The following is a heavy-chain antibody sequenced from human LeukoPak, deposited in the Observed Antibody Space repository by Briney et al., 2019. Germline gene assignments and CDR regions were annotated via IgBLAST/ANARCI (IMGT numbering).Heavy chain of an antibody. Sequence: KPGGTLRLSCLGSGFNFNDAYMNWVRQAPGKGLEWVGRVKSIRDGGTTDDTAPVKGRFPISRDDSKRTVYLQMNSLKTEDTAVYFCTARVVTTNEFWGQGTLVTVSS. CDR1: GFNFNDAY. J-gene: IGHJ4*02. CDR2: VKSIRDGGTT. CDR3: TARVVTTNEF. V-gene: IGHV3-15*01. D-gene: IGHD2-21*02.